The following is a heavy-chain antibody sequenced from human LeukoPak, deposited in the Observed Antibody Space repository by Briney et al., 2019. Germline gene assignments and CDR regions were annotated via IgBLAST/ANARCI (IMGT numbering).Heavy chain of an antibody. CDR3: ARSPRYFDWLLSVAFDI. J-gene: IGHJ3*02. D-gene: IGHD3-9*01. V-gene: IGHV4-39*01. CDR1: GGSISSSSSY. Sequence: SETLSLTCTVSGGSISSSSSYWGWIRQPPGKGLEWIGNIYYSGSTYYNPSLKSRVTISVDTAKNQFSLKLSSVTAADTAMYYCARSPRYFDWLLSVAFDIWGQGTMVTVSS. CDR2: IYYSGST.